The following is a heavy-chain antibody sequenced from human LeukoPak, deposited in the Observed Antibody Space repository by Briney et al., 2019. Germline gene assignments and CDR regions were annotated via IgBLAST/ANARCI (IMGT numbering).Heavy chain of an antibody. CDR2: IIPILGIA. CDR3: ARGVVAYYYDSSGYVFDP. D-gene: IGHD3-22*01. Sequence: ASVKVSCTASGGTFSSYAISWVRQAPGQGLEWMGRIIPILGIANYAQKFQGRVTITADKSTSTAYMELSSLRSEDTAVYYCARGVVAYYYDSSGYVFDPWGQGTLVTVSS. J-gene: IGHJ5*02. V-gene: IGHV1-69*04. CDR1: GGTFSSYA.